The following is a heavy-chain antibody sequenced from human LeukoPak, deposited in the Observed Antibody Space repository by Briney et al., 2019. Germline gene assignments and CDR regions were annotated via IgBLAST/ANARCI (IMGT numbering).Heavy chain of an antibody. CDR1: GFTFSSYA. CDR2: ISGSGGST. V-gene: IGHV3-23*01. CDR3: ARAYYYDSSGYYYIPYAFDI. J-gene: IGHJ3*02. D-gene: IGHD3-22*01. Sequence: GGSLRLSCAASGFTFSSYAMSWVRQAPGKGLEWVSAISGSGGSTYYADSVTGRFTISRDNSKNTLYLQMNSLRAEDTAVYYCARAYYYDSSGYYYIPYAFDIWGQGTMVTVSS.